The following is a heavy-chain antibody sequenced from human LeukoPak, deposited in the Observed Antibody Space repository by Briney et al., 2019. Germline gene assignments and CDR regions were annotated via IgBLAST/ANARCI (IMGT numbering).Heavy chain of an antibody. CDR3: ARVKDYYDSSGGY. D-gene: IGHD3-22*01. V-gene: IGHV3-21*01. CDR1: GFTFSSYD. Sequence: GGSLRLSGAASGFTFSSYDMNWVRQAPGKGLEWVSSISSSSSYIYYADSVKGRFTISRDNAKNSLYLQMNSLRAKDTAVYYCARVKDYYDSSGGYWGQGTLVTVSS. CDR2: ISSSSSYI. J-gene: IGHJ4*02.